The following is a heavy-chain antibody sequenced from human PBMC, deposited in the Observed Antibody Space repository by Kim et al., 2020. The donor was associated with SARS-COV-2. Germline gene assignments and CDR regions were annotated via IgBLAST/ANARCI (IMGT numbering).Heavy chain of an antibody. CDR3: SSGRVRRGFTYYYYYGLD. CDR2: INHSGST. V-gene: IGHV4-34*01. CDR1: GGSFSGYY. Sequence: SETLSLTCAVYGGSFSGYYWSWIRQPPGKGLEWIGEINHSGSTNYNPSLKSRVTISVDTSKNQFSLKLSSVTAADTAVYFCSSGRVRRGFTYYYYYGLD. J-gene: IGHJ6*01. D-gene: IGHD2-21*01.